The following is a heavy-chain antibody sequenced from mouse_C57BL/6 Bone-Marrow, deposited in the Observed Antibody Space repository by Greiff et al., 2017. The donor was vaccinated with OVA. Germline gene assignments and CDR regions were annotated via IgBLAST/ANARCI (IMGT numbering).Heavy chain of an antibody. V-gene: IGHV5-9*01. CDR3: ARHGAGSSSSYWYFDV. Sequence: EVQLVESGGGLVKPGGSLKLSCAASGFTFSSYTMSWVRQTPEKRLAWVATISGGGGNTYYPDSVKGRFTISRDNAKNTLYLQMSSLRSEDTALYYCARHGAGSSSSYWYFDVWGTGTTVTVSS. J-gene: IGHJ1*03. CDR1: GFTFSSYT. CDR2: ISGGGGNT. D-gene: IGHD1-1*01.